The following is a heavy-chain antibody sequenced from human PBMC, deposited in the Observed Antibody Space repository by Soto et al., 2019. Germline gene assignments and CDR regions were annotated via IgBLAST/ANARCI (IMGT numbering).Heavy chain of an antibody. CDR1: GVSISSDSYY. CDR2: IYYSGST. J-gene: IGHJ4*02. Sequence: SETLSLTCTVSGVSISSDSYYWGWIRQPPGKGLEWIGSIYYSGSTYYNPSLKSRVTISVDTSKNQFSLKLSSVTAADTAVYYCARRAPYCVSTSCYDYWGQGTLVTVSS. CDR3: ARRAPYCVSTSCYDY. V-gene: IGHV4-39*01. D-gene: IGHD2-2*01.